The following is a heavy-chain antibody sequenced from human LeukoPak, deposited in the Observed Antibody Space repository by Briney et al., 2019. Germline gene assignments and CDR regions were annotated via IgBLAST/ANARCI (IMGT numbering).Heavy chain of an antibody. CDR2: ISGSGGST. J-gene: IGHJ4*02. CDR3: AKIGFWDYGDYVMDNTLRGPFDY. CDR1: GFTFSSYA. D-gene: IGHD4-17*01. Sequence: PGGSLRLSCAASGFTFSSYAMSWARQAPGKGLEWVSAISGSGGSTYYADSVKGRFTISRDNSKNTLYLQMNSLRAEDTAVYYCAKIGFWDYGDYVMDNTLRGPFDYWGQGTLVTVSS. V-gene: IGHV3-23*01.